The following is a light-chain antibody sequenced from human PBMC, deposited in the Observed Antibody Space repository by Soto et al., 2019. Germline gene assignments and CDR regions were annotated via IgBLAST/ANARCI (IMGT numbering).Light chain of an antibody. V-gene: IGLV2-8*01. CDR1: SSEVGGYNY. Sequence: QSALTQPPSASGSPGQSVTISSTGTSSEVGGYNYVSWYQQHPGKAPKLMIYEVSKRPSGVPDRFSGSKSGNTASLTVSGLQAEDEADYYCSSYAGSNNLVFGGGTKLTVL. J-gene: IGLJ2*01. CDR3: SSYAGSNNLV. CDR2: EVS.